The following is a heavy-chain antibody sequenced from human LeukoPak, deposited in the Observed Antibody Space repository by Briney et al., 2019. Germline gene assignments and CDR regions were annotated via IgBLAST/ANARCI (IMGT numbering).Heavy chain of an antibody. CDR2: INPNAGTT. Sequence: ASVKVSCKASGYTFTSYYMHWVRQAPGQGLEWMGIINPNAGTTSYAQKFQGRVTVTRDTSTSTVYMELSSLRSEDTAVYYCARAAYMSNIGSYYTPACYWGQGTLVTVSS. CDR3: ARAAYMSNIGSYYTPACY. CDR1: GYTFTSYY. J-gene: IGHJ4*02. D-gene: IGHD1-26*01. V-gene: IGHV1-46*01.